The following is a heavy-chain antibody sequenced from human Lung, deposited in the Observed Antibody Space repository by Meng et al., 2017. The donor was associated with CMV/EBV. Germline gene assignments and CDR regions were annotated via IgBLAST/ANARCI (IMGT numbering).Heavy chain of an antibody. Sequence: SXAASGFTVSSNYMSWVRQAPGKGLEWVSVIYSGSSTYYADSVKGRFTISRDSSKNTLYLQMNSLRAEDTAVYYCARETKYYSFWSGYEDYYYYGMDVWGQGTTVXVSS. V-gene: IGHV3-66*02. CDR1: GFTVSSNY. CDR3: ARETKYYSFWSGYEDYYYYGMDV. J-gene: IGHJ6*02. CDR2: IYSGSST. D-gene: IGHD3-3*01.